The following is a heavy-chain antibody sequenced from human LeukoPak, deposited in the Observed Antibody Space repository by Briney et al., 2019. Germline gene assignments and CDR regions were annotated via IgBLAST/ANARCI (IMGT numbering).Heavy chain of an antibody. CDR3: ARGYCSGGSCFLFDY. CDR1: GFTFDDYG. Sequence: PGGSLRLSCAASGFTFDDYGMTWVRQAPGKGLEWVSGINWNGGGTGYADSVKGRFSILRDTAKNSLYLQMNSLRAEDTALYYCARGYCSGGSCFLFDYWGQGTLVTASS. D-gene: IGHD2-15*01. V-gene: IGHV3-20*04. J-gene: IGHJ4*02. CDR2: INWNGGGT.